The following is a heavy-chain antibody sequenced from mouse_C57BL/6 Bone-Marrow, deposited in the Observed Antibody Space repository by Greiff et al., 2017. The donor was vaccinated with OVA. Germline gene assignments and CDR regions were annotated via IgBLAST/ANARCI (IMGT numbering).Heavy chain of an antibody. J-gene: IGHJ3*01. Sequence: EVQLQQSGAELVKPGASVKLSCTASGFNINDYYMHWVKQRTEQGLEWIGRIDPEDGETKYAPKFQGKATIPADTSSNTAYLQLSSLSSEDTAVYYEDREEEPSYYGYDGFAYWGQGTLVTVSA. CDR2: IDPEDGET. V-gene: IGHV14-2*01. CDR3: DREEEPSYYGYDGFAY. CDR1: GFNINDYY. D-gene: IGHD2-2*01.